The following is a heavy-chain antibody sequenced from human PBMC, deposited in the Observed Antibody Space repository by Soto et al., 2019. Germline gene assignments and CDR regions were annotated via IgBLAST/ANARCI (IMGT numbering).Heavy chain of an antibody. CDR1: GFTFSDYG. D-gene: IGHD6-19*01. Sequence: GGSLRLSCAAPGFTFSDYGMHWVRQAPGKGLEWVAHIICNGSSVYYADSVKGRFTISRDNAKNSLYLQMNSLRPEDTALYYCAKDIREYSSGWTYFDYWGHGTLVTVSS. V-gene: IGHV3-9*01. CDR2: IICNGSSV. J-gene: IGHJ4*01. CDR3: AKDIREYSSGWTYFDY.